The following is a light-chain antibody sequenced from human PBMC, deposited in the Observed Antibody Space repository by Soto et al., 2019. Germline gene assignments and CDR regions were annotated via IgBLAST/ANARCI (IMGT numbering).Light chain of an antibody. J-gene: IGKJ4*01. CDR2: DAS. Sequence: DIPMTQSPSSLSASVGDRVTITCQASQDISNYLKWYQQKPGKAPKLLIYDASNLETGIPSRFSGSGSGTEFTSTISSLQPEDIATYYCQQYDSLPPTFGGGTKVEIK. CDR1: QDISNY. CDR3: QQYDSLPPT. V-gene: IGKV1-33*01.